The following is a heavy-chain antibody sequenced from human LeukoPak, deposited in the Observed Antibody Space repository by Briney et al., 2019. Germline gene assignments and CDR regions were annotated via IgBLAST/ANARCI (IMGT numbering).Heavy chain of an antibody. D-gene: IGHD6-13*01. CDR3: ARDTIGSSSWYG. J-gene: IGHJ4*02. CDR1: SGSISSSNYY. CDR2: IYYSGST. V-gene: IGHV4-39*07. Sequence: SQTLSLTCTVSSGSISSSNYYWSWIRQPAGKGLEWIGSIYYSGSTYYNPSLKSRVTISVDTSKNQFSLKLSSVTAADTAVYYCARDTIGSSSWYGWGQGTLVTVSS.